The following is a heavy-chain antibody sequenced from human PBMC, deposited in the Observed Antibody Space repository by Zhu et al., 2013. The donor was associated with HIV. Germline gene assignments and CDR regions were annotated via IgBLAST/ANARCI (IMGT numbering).Heavy chain of an antibody. CDR1: GYTFTTYG. CDR2: ISVYNGNT. D-gene: IGHD3-10*01. Sequence: QVQLVQSGAEVKKPGASVKVSCKTSGYTFTTYGLSWVRQAPGQGLEWLGWISVYNGNTNYAQRLQGRVTMTTDTSTSTAYMELRSLRSDDTAVYYCARARRGFGIDAFDIWAKGQVLTVSS. J-gene: IGHJ3*02. V-gene: IGHV1-18*01. CDR3: ARARRGFGIDAFDI.